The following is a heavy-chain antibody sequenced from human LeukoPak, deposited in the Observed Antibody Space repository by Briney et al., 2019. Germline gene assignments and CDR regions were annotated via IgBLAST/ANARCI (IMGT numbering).Heavy chain of an antibody. CDR1: GFTFSSYG. CDR3: ARDEYSGYDYVSANWFDP. Sequence: GRSPRLSCAASGFTFSSYGMHWVRQAPGKGLEWVAVISYDGSNKYYADSVKGRFTISRDNAKNSLYLQMSSLRAEDTAEYYCARDEYSGYDYVSANWFDPWGQGTLVTVSS. J-gene: IGHJ5*02. CDR2: ISYDGSNK. V-gene: IGHV3-30*03. D-gene: IGHD5-12*01.